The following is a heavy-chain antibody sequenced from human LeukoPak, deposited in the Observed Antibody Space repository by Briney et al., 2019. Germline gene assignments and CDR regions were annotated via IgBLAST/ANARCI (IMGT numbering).Heavy chain of an antibody. CDR2: ISPDGSDT. D-gene: IGHD6-13*01. Sequence: ETLKISCKGSGYSFTNYWIGWVRQMPGKGLEWMGIISPDGSDTSYSPCFQGQVTISADKSITTAYLQWSSLKASDTAMYYCARLTSSWSFDYWGQGTLVTVSS. CDR3: ARLTSSWSFDY. J-gene: IGHJ4*02. V-gene: IGHV5-51*01. CDR1: GYSFTNYW.